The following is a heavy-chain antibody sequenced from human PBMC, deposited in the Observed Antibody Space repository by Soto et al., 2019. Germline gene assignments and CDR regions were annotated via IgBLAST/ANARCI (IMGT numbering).Heavy chain of an antibody. CDR1: GFTFSSYG. CDR2: ISYDGSNK. V-gene: IGHV3-30*19. Sequence: QVQLVESGGGVVQPGRSLRLSCAASGFTFSSYGMHWVRQAPGKGLEWVAVISYDGSNKYYADSVKGRFTISRDNSKNTLYLQMNSLRAEDTAVYYCARDAPPSRLRLGDPLDYWGQGTLVTVSS. J-gene: IGHJ4*02. D-gene: IGHD3-16*01. CDR3: ARDAPPSRLRLGDPLDY.